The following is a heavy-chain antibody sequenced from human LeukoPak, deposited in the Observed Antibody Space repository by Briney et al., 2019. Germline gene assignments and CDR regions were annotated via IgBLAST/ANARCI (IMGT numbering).Heavy chain of an antibody. V-gene: IGHV3-23*01. J-gene: IGHJ4*02. D-gene: IGHD3-22*01. CDR1: GFTFSSYA. CDR2: ISGGGST. Sequence: GGSLRLSCAASGFTFSSYAMSWVRQAPGKGLEWVSAISGGGSTYYADSVKGRFTISRDNSKNTLYLQMNSLRAEDTAVYYCAKDRVYYYDTSGYPDYWGQGTLVTVSS. CDR3: AKDRVYYYDTSGYPDY.